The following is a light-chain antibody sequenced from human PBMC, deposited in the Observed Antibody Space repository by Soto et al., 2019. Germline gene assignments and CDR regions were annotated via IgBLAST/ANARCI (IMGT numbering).Light chain of an antibody. J-gene: IGKJ1*01. CDR3: QQSYSTPVT. V-gene: IGKV1-39*01. Sequence: DNQITQSPSSLSASVGDRVTITCLASQSISSYLNWYQQKPGKAPKLLIYAASSLQSGVPSRFSGSGSGTDFTLTISSLQPEDFATYYCQQSYSTPVTFGQGTKVDIK. CDR1: QSISSY. CDR2: AAS.